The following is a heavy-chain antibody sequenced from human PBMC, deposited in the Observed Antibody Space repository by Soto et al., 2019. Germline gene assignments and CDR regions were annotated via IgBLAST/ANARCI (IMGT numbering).Heavy chain of an antibody. D-gene: IGHD2-8*01. V-gene: IGHV4-59*08. CDR3: ARHVRHIDY. CDR2: IYYSGST. CDR1: GGSISSYY. J-gene: IGHJ4*02. Sequence: SETLSLTCTVSGGSISSYYWSWIRQPPGKGLEWIGYIYYSGSTNYNPSLKSRVTISVDTSKNQFSLKLSSVTAADTAVYYCARHVRHIDYWGQGTLVTVSS.